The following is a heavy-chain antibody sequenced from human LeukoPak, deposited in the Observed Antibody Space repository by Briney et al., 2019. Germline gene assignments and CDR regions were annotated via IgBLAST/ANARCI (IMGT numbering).Heavy chain of an antibody. D-gene: IGHD6-19*01. V-gene: IGHV4-39*07. CDR3: ARGPFVAGNFDY. Sequence: PSETLSLTCTVSGGSISSSSHYWGWLRQPPGKGLEWIGSIYYSGSTYYNPSLKSRVTISVDTSKNQFSLKLSSVTAADTAVYYCARGPFVAGNFDYWGQGTLVTVSS. CDR2: IYYSGST. CDR1: GGSISSSSHY. J-gene: IGHJ4*02.